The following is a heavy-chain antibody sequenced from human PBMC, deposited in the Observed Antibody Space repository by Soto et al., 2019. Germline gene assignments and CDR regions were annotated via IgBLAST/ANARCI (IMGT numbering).Heavy chain of an antibody. V-gene: IGHV4-59*01. J-gene: IGHJ4*02. D-gene: IGHD4-17*01. CDR1: GGSISSYY. Sequence: SETLSLTCTVSGGSISSYYWSWIRQPPGKGLEWIGYIYYSGSTNYNPSLKSRVTISVDTSKNQFSLKLSSVTAADTAVYYCARAGYGDYIDYWGQGTLVTVSS. CDR2: IYYSGST. CDR3: ARAGYGDYIDY.